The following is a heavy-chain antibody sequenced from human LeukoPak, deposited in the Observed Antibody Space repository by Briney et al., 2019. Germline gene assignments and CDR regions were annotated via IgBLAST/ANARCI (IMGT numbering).Heavy chain of an antibody. CDR1: GFTFSSFG. CDR2: VWYDGSKR. Sequence: GGSLRLSCAASGFTFSSFGMHWVRQAPGKGLEWVAIVWYDGSKRYYADSVKGRFTISRDDSKNTLYLQMNSLRAEDTAVYYCARDGKGFGELLYRGQGTLVTVSS. CDR3: ARDGKGFGELLY. V-gene: IGHV3-33*01. D-gene: IGHD3-10*01. J-gene: IGHJ4*02.